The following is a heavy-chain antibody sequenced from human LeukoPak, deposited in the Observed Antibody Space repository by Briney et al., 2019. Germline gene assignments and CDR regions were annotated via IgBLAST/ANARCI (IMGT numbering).Heavy chain of an antibody. D-gene: IGHD6-13*01. CDR2: VYYSGNT. CDR1: GGSISSYY. CDR3: ARRVAGNPVYAFDI. Sequence: PETLSLTCTVSGGSISSYYWTWLRQPPGKGLEWIGYVYYSGNTNYNPSLKSRVTMSVDTSKNQFSLKLSSVTAADTAIYYCARRVAGNPVYAFDIWGQGTMVTVSS. V-gene: IGHV4-59*01. J-gene: IGHJ3*02.